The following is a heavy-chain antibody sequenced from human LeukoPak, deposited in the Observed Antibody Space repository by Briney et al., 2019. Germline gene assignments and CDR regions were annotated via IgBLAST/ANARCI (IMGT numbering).Heavy chain of an antibody. CDR1: GGSISSHY. Sequence: SETLSLTCTVSGGSISSHYWSWIRQPPGKGLEWIGYIYYSRSTNYNPSLKSRVTISVDTSKNQFSLKLSSVTAADTAVYYCARVLPGYYDSSGLDYWGQGTLVTVSS. CDR3: ARVLPGYYDSSGLDY. V-gene: IGHV4-59*11. J-gene: IGHJ4*02. D-gene: IGHD3-22*01. CDR2: IYYSRST.